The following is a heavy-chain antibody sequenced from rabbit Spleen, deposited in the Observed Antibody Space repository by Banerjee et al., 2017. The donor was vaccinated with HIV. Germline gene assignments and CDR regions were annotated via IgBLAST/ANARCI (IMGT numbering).Heavy chain of an antibody. D-gene: IGHD6-1*01. CDR2: IYGGGSGAT. CDR1: GFDLSNYG. CDR3: ASDIHGYGAFDL. Sequence: QEQLVESGGGLVQPGGSLKLSCTASGFDLSNYGVSWVRQAPGKGLEWIACIYGGGSGATYYASWAKGRFTISKTSSTTVTLQMTKLTAADTATYFCASDIHGYGAFDLWGPGTLVTVS. J-gene: IGHJ4*01. V-gene: IGHV1S45*01.